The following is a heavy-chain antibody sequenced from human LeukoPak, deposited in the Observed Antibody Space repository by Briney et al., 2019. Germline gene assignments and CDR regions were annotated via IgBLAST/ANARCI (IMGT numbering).Heavy chain of an antibody. J-gene: IGHJ4*02. V-gene: IGHV4-4*07. CDR2: IYTSGST. CDR3: ARRYPSVRGVNLRPQEVRKYYFDY. D-gene: IGHD3-10*01. CDR1: GDSITNYY. Sequence: SETLSLTCTVSGDSITNYYWSWIRQPPGKGLEWVGRIYTSGSTNNNPSLKSRVTMSVDTSKNQFSLKLSSVTAADTAVYYCARRYPSVRGVNLRPQEVRKYYFDYWGQGNLVTVSS.